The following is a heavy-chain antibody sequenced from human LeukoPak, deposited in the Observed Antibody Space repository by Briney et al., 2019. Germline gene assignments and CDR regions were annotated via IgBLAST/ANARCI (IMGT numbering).Heavy chain of an antibody. V-gene: IGHV3-30*06. Sequence: GGSLRLSCEASGFTLSDNGMHWVRQAPGKGLEWVAVISYDGSNKYYADSVKGRFTISRDNSKNTLYLQMNSLRAEDTAVYYCARNRKEKTYHMDVWGKGTTVTVSS. J-gene: IGHJ6*03. CDR3: ARNRKEKTYHMDV. CDR1: GFTLSDNG. CDR2: ISYDGSNK.